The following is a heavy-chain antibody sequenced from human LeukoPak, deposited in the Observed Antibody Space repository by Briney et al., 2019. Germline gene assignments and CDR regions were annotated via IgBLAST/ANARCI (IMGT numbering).Heavy chain of an antibody. CDR1: GGSISSGTYY. D-gene: IGHD5-18*01. CDR2: ISTSGST. J-gene: IGHJ6*03. V-gene: IGHV4-61*02. Sequence: SQTLSLTCTVSGGSISSGTYYWGYIRQPAGKGLEWIGRISTSGSTNYNPSLKSRVTISVDTSKNQFSLKLSSVTAADTAVYYCARAGYSSYYYYYMDVWGKGTTVTVSS. CDR3: ARAGYSSYYYYYMDV.